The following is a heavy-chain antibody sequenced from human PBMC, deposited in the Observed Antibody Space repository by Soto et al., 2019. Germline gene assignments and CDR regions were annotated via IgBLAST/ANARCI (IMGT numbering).Heavy chain of an antibody. CDR3: ARENSRISPRLLQH. D-gene: IGHD6-6*01. V-gene: IGHV3-30-3*01. J-gene: IGHJ1*01. CDR1: GFIFSDYA. CDR2: ISPAGTNQ. Sequence: GGSLRLSCVASGFIFSDYAMHWARQAPGKGLEWVALISPAGTNQYYADSAKGRFTISRDNSKNTLYLQMNSLRPEDTGLYYCARENSRISPRLLQHWGHGTLVTVSS.